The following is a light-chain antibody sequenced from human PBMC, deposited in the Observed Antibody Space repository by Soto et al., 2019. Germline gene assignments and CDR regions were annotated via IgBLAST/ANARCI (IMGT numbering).Light chain of an antibody. V-gene: IGKV3-11*01. J-gene: IGKJ5*01. CDR2: DAS. CDR1: QSVSSY. Sequence: EIVLTQSPATLSLSPGERATLSCRASQSVSSYLAWYQQKPGQAPRLLISDASNRATGIPARFSGSGSGTDLTLTISSQEPEDVAVYYCQQRSNWPPITFGQGTRLEIK. CDR3: QQRSNWPPIT.